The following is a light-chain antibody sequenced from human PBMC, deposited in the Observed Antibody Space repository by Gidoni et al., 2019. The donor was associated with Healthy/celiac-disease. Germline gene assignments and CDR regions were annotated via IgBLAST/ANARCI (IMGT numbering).Light chain of an antibody. J-gene: IGKJ1*01. CDR3: QQYNSYSST. V-gene: IGKV1-5*03. CDR1: QSISSW. CDR2: KAS. Sequence: DIPMTQSLSTLSASVGDRVTITCRASQSISSWLAWYQQKPGKAPKLLIYKASSLESGVPSRFSGSGSGTEFTLTISSLQPNDFATYYCQQYNSYSSTFGQGTKVEIK.